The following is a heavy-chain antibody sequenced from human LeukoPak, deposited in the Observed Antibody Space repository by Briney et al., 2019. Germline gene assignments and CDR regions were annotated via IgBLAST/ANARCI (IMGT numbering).Heavy chain of an antibody. V-gene: IGHV3-30*18. CDR1: GFTFSSYG. D-gene: IGHD3-22*01. CDR2: ILFGGSNK. J-gene: IGHJ4*02. Sequence: GRSLRLSCAASGFTFSSYGMHWVRQAPGKGAGGGAGILFGGSNKYYADSVKGRFTISRDNSKNTLYLQMNSLRAEDTAVYYCAKGGPYYYDSSGYYSVDYFDYWGQGTLVTVSS. CDR3: AKGGPYYYDSSGYYSVDYFDY.